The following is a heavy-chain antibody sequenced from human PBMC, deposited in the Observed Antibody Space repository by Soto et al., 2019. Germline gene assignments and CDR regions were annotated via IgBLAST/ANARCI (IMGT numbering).Heavy chain of an antibody. D-gene: IGHD4-4*01. CDR2: ISGSGGST. J-gene: IGHJ4*02. CDR3: AKDVGLTTVTRSGRDY. Sequence: EVQLLESGGGLVQPGGSLRLSCAASGFTFSSYAMSWVRQAPGKGLEWVSAISGSGGSTYYADSVKGRFTISRDNSKNTLYLQMNSLRAEDTAVYYCAKDVGLTTVTRSGRDYWGQGTLVTVSS. CDR1: GFTFSSYA. V-gene: IGHV3-23*01.